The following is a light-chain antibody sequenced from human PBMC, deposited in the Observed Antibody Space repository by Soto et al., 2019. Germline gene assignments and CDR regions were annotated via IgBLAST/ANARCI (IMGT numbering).Light chain of an antibody. CDR2: GAS. CDR3: QQYNNWLRGT. J-gene: IGKJ1*01. CDR1: QSVSTK. V-gene: IGKV3-15*01. Sequence: EIVMTQSPATLSVSPGERATLSCRASQSVSTKLAWYQQKPGQAPRLLIYGASTRAADIAARFSGSGSGTEFTLTISRLQSEDFAVYYCQQYNNWLRGTFGQGTKVESK.